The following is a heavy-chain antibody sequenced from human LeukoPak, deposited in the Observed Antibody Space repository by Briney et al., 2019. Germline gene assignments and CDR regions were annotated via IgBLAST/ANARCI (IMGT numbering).Heavy chain of an antibody. CDR1: GFTFGGHA. J-gene: IGHJ6*02. Sequence: PGGSLRLSCSSYGFTFGGHAMSWVRQAPGKGLEWVGFIRSRAYGGTTEYAASVKSRFSISRDDSKGIAYLQMNSLKIEDTAVYYCMDVWGQGTTVIVSS. CDR3: MDV. CDR2: IRSRAYGGTT. V-gene: IGHV3-49*04.